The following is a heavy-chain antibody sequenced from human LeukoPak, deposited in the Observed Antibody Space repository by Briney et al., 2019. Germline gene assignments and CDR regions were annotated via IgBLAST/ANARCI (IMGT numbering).Heavy chain of an antibody. J-gene: IGHJ4*02. Sequence: GGSLRLSCAASGFTFSNYAMSWVRQAPGKGLEWVSGISASGASTYNADSVKGRFTISRDNSKNTLYLQMNSLRAEDTVVYYCAKSSGGNWYRENILHWGQGTLVTVSS. V-gene: IGHV3-23*01. CDR2: ISASGAST. D-gene: IGHD2-15*01. CDR3: AKSSGGNWYRENILH. CDR1: GFTFSNYA.